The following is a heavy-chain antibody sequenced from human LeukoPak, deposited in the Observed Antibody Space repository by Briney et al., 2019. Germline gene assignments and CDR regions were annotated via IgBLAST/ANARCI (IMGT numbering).Heavy chain of an antibody. V-gene: IGHV4-59*01. J-gene: IGHJ4*02. CDR2: TYYSGST. CDR1: GGSISSYY. D-gene: IGHD6-19*01. Sequence: NPSETLSLTCTVSGGSISSYYWSWVRQPPGKGLEWIGYTYYSGSTNYNPSLKSRVTISVDTSKNQFSLKLSSVTAADTAVYYCARGSGWYFYSGQGTLVTVYS. CDR3: ARGSGWYFY.